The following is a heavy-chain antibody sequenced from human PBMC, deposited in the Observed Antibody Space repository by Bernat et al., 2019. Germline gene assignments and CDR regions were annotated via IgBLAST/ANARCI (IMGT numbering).Heavy chain of an antibody. CDR2: INGDGTIT. Sequence: EVKLVESGGGLIQPGGSLRLSCAASGFTFSGDWMHWVRQVPGKGLVWVSRINGDGTITDYADCVKGRLTISRDNAKNTLYLQMDSVRVEDTAVYYCVRSVSGAAGFFDYWGQGSLVTVSS. CDR1: GFTFSGDW. J-gene: IGHJ4*02. CDR3: VRSVSGAAGFFDY. D-gene: IGHD5/OR15-5a*01. V-gene: IGHV3-74*01.